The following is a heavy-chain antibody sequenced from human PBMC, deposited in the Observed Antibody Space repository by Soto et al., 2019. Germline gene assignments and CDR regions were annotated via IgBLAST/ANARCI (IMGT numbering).Heavy chain of an antibody. J-gene: IGHJ6*02. CDR2: IKPDGSEQ. CDR3: ARGNWNYYYGFDV. V-gene: IGHV3-7*01. Sequence: GGSLRLSCAASEFTFDKYYMTWVRQAPGKGPEWVANIKPDGSEQYYVDSVKGRFTISRDNADNSLYLQMNSLRAEDTAVYFCARGNWNYYYGFDVWGQGTTVTVSS. D-gene: IGHD1-20*01. CDR1: EFTFDKYY.